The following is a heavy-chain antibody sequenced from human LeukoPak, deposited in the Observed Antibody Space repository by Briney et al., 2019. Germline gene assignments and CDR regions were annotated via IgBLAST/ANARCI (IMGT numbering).Heavy chain of an antibody. D-gene: IGHD6-13*01. CDR2: IYQSGST. J-gene: IGHJ4*02. CDR1: GGSISSNNW. CDR3: SWGMDY. V-gene: IGHV4-4*02. Sequence: PSETLSLTCAVSGGSISSNNWWSWVRQPPGKGLEWIGEIYQSGSTNYNPSLKSRVTISVDTSKNQFSLKLTSVTAAELGGISSSWGMDYWGQGTLVTVSS.